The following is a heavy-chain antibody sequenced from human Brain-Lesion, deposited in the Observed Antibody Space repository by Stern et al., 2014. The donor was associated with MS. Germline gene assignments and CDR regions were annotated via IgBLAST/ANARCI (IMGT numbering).Heavy chain of an antibody. V-gene: IGHV1-8*01. CDR3: ARAVRNQLLSEY. Sequence: QVPLVESGAEVKKPGASVKVSCKASGYTFSSYDITWVRQASGHGLAWMGWMNPYSGNPGYAQKFKGRVSMTSDPSISTVYMELTSLTSDDTAVYFCARAVRNQLLSEYWGQGTLVTVSS. CDR2: MNPYSGNP. J-gene: IGHJ4*02. CDR1: GYTFSSYD. D-gene: IGHD2-2*01.